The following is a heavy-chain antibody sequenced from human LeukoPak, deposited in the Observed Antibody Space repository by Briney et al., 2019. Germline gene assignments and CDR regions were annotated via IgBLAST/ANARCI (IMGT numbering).Heavy chain of an antibody. D-gene: IGHD1-26*01. CDR3: ARATSGYVGVDY. CDR1: GGSISSYY. J-gene: IGHJ4*02. V-gene: IGHV4-59*01. Sequence: SETLSLTCTVSGGSISSYYWSWIRQPPGKGLEWIGYIYYSGSTNYNPSLKSRVTISVDTSKNQFSLKLSSVTAADTAVYYCARATSGYVGVDYWGQGTLVTVSS. CDR2: IYYSGST.